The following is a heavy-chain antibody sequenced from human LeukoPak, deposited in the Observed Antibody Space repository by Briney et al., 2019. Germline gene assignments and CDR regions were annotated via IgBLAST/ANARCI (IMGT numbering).Heavy chain of an antibody. V-gene: IGHV1-46*01. CDR1: GYTFINHW. CDR2: INPTGTTT. D-gene: IGHD5-24*01. CDR3: ARIRDGYNDAYDL. J-gene: IGHJ3*01. Sequence: ASVKVSCKASGYTFINHWMHWVRQAPGQGLEWVGLINPTGTTTLYAQNFQGRVTLTRDTSTSTVYMELSSLRSEDTAIYYCARIRDGYNDAYDLWGQGTVVTVPS.